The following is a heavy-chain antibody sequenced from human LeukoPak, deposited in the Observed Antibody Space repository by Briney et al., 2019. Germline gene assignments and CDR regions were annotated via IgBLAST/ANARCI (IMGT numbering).Heavy chain of an antibody. D-gene: IGHD6-6*01. CDR2: IGSGGYR. CDR1: GLTLSNYD. CDR3: ATKLPDASSYFDF. V-gene: IGHV3-23*01. J-gene: IGHJ4*02. Sequence: PGGSLRLSCVASGLTLSNYDTTWVRQAPGKGLEYVSSIGSGGYRFYGGSVKGRFSISRDNSQNTVYLQMNSLRGEDTAIYFCATKLPDASSYFDFWGQGILVNVSS.